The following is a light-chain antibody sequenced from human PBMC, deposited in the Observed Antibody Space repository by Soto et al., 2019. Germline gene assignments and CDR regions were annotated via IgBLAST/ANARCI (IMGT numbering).Light chain of an antibody. V-gene: IGKV3-20*01. CDR3: QQYGSSGT. CDR2: GAT. J-gene: IGKJ1*01. CDR1: QSVSNNY. Sequence: EIVLTQSPGTLSLSPGERPTLSCSASQSVSNNYLAWYQQKPGQAPRLLIYGATNRATGIPDRFSGSGSGTDFTLTISRLEPEDFAVYYCQQYGSSGTFGQGTKVDIK.